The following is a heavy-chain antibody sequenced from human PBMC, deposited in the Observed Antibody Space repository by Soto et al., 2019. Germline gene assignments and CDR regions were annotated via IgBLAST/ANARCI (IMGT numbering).Heavy chain of an antibody. CDR1: NGSFMGYY. D-gene: IGHD3-3*01. J-gene: IGHJ4*02. V-gene: IGHV4-34*01. CDR3: ASLSGGRFLDKGDY. CDR2: INHVGSP. Sequence: QVQLHQWGSGLLKPSEILSLTCAVYNGSFMGYYWTWVRQPPGKGLEWIGEINHVGSPNYNPSLKSLVAISIDTSKQQFSLRLNSLTAADTAVYYCASLSGGRFLDKGDYWGQGIQVTVSS.